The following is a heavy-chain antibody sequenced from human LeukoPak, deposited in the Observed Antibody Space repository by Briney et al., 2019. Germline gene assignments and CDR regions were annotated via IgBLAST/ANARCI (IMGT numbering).Heavy chain of an antibody. D-gene: IGHD3-10*01. V-gene: IGHV1-18*01. CDR1: GYTFTSYA. J-gene: IGHJ3*01. CDR2: ISAYNGNT. CDR3: ARVPNYGSGDDAFDS. Sequence: ASVKVSSKASGYTFTSYAMHWVRQTPGQRLEWMGWISAYNGNTNYAQKLQGRVTVTTDTSTSTAYMELRSLRSDDTAVYYCARVPNYGSGDDAFDSWGQGTMVTVSS.